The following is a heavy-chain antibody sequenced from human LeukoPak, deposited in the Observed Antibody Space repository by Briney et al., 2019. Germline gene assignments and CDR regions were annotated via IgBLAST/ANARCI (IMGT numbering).Heavy chain of an antibody. CDR1: GGTFSSYA. J-gene: IGHJ4*02. Sequence: ASVKVSCKASGGTFSSYAISWVRQAPGQGLEWMGGIIPIFGTANYAQKFQGRVTITADKSTSTAYMELSSLRSEDTAVYFCARDGYNWNYGDFDYWGQGSLVTVSS. CDR3: ARDGYNWNYGDFDY. V-gene: IGHV1-69*06. CDR2: IIPIFGTA. D-gene: IGHD1-7*01.